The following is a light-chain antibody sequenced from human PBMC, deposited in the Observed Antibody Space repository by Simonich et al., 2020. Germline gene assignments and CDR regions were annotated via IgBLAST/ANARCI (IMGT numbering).Light chain of an antibody. CDR3: QSYDSSNHVV. V-gene: IGLV1-40*01. CDR2: GNS. J-gene: IGLJ2*01. CDR1: SSNIGAGYD. Sequence: QSVLTQPPSVSGAPGQRVTISCTGSSSNIGAGYDVHWYQQLPGTAPKLLIYGNSNRPSGVPDRFSGSKSGTSASLTISGLKTEDEADYYCQSYDSSNHVVFGGGTKLTVL.